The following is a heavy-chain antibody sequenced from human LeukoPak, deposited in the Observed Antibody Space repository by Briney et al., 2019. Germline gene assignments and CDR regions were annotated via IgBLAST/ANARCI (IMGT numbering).Heavy chain of an antibody. J-gene: IGHJ4*02. CDR1: GFTFSSYA. CDR3: AKGGYGDYTIDY. Sequence: GGSLRLSCAASGFTFSSYAMSWVRQAPGKGLEWVSAISGSGGSTYYADSVKGRFTISRDNSKNTLYLRMNSLRAEDTAVYYCAKGGYGDYTIDYWGQGTLVTVSS. V-gene: IGHV3-23*01. D-gene: IGHD4-17*01. CDR2: ISGSGGST.